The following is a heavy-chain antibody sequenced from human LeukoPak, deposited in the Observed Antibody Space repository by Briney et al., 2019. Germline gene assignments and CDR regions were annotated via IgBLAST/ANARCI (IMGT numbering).Heavy chain of an antibody. Sequence: GGSLRLSCAASGFTFSTYSMNWVRQAPGKGLGWVSYISSSTTNMYYADSVKGRFTISRDNAKNSLYLQMNSLRAEDTAVYYCAREYSSSSGRSFDYWGQGTLVTVSS. CDR1: GFTFSTYS. J-gene: IGHJ4*02. CDR2: ISSSTTNM. D-gene: IGHD6-6*01. V-gene: IGHV3-48*01. CDR3: AREYSSSSGRSFDY.